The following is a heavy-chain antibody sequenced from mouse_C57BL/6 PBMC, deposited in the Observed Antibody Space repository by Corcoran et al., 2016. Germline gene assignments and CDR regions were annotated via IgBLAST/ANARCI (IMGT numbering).Heavy chain of an antibody. D-gene: IGHD2-3*01. V-gene: IGHV1-26*01. CDR1: GYTFTDYY. Sequence: EVQLQQSGPELVKPGASVKISCKASGYTFTDYYMNWVKQSHGKSLEWIGDINPNNGGTSYNQKFKGKATLTVDKSSSTAYMELRSLTSEDSAVYYCARFPYDCYSSWFAYWGQGTLVTVSA. J-gene: IGHJ3*01. CDR2: INPNNGGT. CDR3: ARFPYDCYSSWFAY.